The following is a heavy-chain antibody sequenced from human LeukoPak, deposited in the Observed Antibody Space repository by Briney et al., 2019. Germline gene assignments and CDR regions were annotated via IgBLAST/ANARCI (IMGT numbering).Heavy chain of an antibody. CDR1: GFTFSSYA. V-gene: IGHV3-23*01. D-gene: IGHD5-18*01. Sequence: PGGSLRLSCAASGFTFSSYAMSWVRQAAGKGLEWGSSISSSGGSTYSADSVKGRFTISRDYSKNTRELQMNSLRAEDTAVYYCAKDLYTYGTTPLDYWGQGTLVTVSS. CDR2: ISSSGGST. CDR3: AKDLYTYGTTPLDY. J-gene: IGHJ4*02.